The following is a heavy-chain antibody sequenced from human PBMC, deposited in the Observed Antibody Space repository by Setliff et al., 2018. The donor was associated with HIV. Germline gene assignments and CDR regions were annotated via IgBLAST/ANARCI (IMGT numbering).Heavy chain of an antibody. CDR2: INDNGGST. CDR3: AKVNGGLWFGELSFDY. V-gene: IGHV3-23*01. J-gene: IGHJ4*02. CDR1: GFTFSSFA. Sequence: PGGSLRLSCAASGFTFSSFAMSWVRQAPGKGLERVSSINDNGGSTYYADSVKGWFTISRDNSKNTLFLQMNSLRAEDTAVYYCAKVNGGLWFGELSFDYWGQGTLVTVSS. D-gene: IGHD3-10*01.